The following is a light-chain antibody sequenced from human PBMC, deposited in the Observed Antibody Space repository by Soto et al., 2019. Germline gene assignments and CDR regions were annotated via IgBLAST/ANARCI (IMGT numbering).Light chain of an antibody. CDR1: QSISSSTY. CDR2: DAA. Sequence: EVVLTQSPGTLSLSPGDRASLSCRASQSISSSTYLAWYQVKPGQSPRLLMYDAASRATGIPARFSGSGSETDFTLTITRLEPEDFAMYYCQQYSSSRTFGQGTKVDIK. V-gene: IGKV3-20*01. CDR3: QQYSSSRT. J-gene: IGKJ1*01.